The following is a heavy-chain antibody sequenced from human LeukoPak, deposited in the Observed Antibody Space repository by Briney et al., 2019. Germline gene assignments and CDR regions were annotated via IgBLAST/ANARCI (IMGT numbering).Heavy chain of an antibody. CDR1: GFTFSSYT. Sequence: GGSLRLSCATSGFTFSSYTMRGVREAPEKGLEWVSSISSGSGYIKYAGSVKGRFTISRDNAENSVSLQMSSLRVDDTALYYCVRGWFDFWGQGTPVTVSS. CDR2: ISSGSGYI. V-gene: IGHV3-21*01. CDR3: VRGWFDF. J-gene: IGHJ5*01.